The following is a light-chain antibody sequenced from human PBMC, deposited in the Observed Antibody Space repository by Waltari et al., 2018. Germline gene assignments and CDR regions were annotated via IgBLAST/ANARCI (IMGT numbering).Light chain of an antibody. CDR2: DVS. V-gene: IGLV2-14*01. CDR1: SDDVGAYNY. Sequence: QSALTQPASVSGSPGQSITISCTGISDDVGAYNYVSWYQQHPGKAPKLLISDVSERPSGVSNRFSGSKSGNTASLTISGLQSEDEADYYCCSLTTSTSLDYVFGTGTKVTVL. CDR3: CSLTTSTSLDYV. J-gene: IGLJ1*01.